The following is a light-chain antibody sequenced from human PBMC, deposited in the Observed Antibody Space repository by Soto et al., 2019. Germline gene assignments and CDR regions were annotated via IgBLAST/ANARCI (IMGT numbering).Light chain of an antibody. CDR2: GAS. CDR1: QNVDSNY. V-gene: IGKV3D-20*02. Sequence: IMLIQSPGTLSFSPGERATLSCRASQNVDSNYLAWYQQKPGQAPRIIIFGASGRATGIPDRFSGSGSGTHFTLTISRLEPGDFAVYYCQQRSNWPPITFGQGTRLEIK. J-gene: IGKJ5*01. CDR3: QQRSNWPPIT.